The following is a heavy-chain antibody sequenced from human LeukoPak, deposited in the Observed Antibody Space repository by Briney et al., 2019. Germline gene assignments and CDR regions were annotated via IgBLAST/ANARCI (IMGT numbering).Heavy chain of an antibody. CDR1: GFTFSSYA. J-gene: IGHJ4*02. Sequence: GGSLRLSCAASGFTFSSYAMSWVRQAPGKGLEWVSAISGSGGSTYYADSGNGRFTISRDNSKNTLYLQMNSLRADDTAIYYCARDVRGYRRPLHYWGQGTLVTVSS. D-gene: IGHD5-18*01. V-gene: IGHV3-23*01. CDR2: ISGSGGST. CDR3: ARDVRGYRRPLHY.